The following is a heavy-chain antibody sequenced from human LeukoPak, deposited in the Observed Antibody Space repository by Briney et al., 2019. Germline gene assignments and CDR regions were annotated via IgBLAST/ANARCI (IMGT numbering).Heavy chain of an antibody. D-gene: IGHD6-19*01. Sequence: GASVKVSCKASGYTFTSYGISWVRQAPGQGLEWMGWISAYNGNTNYAQKLQGRVTMTTDTSTSTAYMELRSLRSDDTAVYYCARYALIAVAGWFDPWGQGTLVTVSS. CDR1: GYTFTSYG. CDR2: ISAYNGNT. CDR3: ARYALIAVAGWFDP. V-gene: IGHV1-18*01. J-gene: IGHJ5*02.